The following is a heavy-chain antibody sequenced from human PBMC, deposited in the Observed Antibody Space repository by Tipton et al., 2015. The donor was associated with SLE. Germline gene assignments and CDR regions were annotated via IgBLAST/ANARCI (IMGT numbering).Heavy chain of an antibody. Sequence: TLSLTCAVYGGSFSGYYWSWIRQPPGKGLEWIGEINHSGSTNYNPSLKSRVTISVDTSKNQFSLKLSSVTAADTAVYYCARGQDDSSDYWGQGTLVTVSS. D-gene: IGHD3-22*01. V-gene: IGHV4-34*01. CDR1: GGSFSGYY. CDR2: INHSGST. CDR3: ARGQDDSSDY. J-gene: IGHJ4*02.